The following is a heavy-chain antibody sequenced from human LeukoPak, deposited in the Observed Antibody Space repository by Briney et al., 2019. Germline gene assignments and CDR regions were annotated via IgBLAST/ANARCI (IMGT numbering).Heavy chain of an antibody. V-gene: IGHV4-59*08. CDR3: AQHRFGQPHFDY. CDR2: VYSTGHT. J-gene: IGHJ4*01. CDR1: DDSISTYY. Sequence: SETLSLTCSVSDDSISTYYWIGLRQPQGKGPEGMGFVYSTGHTNYNPYLKSLVTMSLDTSKKQVSLDLNSVPAADTAVYYCAQHRFGQPHFDYWGKGSLVTVAS. D-gene: IGHD3-16*01.